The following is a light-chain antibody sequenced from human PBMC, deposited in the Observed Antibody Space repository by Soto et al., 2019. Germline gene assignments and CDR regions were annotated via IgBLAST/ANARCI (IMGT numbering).Light chain of an antibody. CDR2: EVT. CDR3: SSSAGSNNCGV. Sequence: QSALTQPPSASGSPGQSVTISCTGSSSDVGDYNYVSWYQQHPGKAPKLMIYEVTKRPSGVPDRFSGSKSGNTASLTVSGLRAEDEADYYCSSSAGSNNCGVFGGGTKLTVL. J-gene: IGLJ3*02. V-gene: IGLV2-8*01. CDR1: SSDVGDYNY.